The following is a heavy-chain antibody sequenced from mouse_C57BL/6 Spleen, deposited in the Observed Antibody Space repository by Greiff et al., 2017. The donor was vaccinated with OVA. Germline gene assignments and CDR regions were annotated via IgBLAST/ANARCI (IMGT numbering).Heavy chain of an antibody. CDR3: ARSSYDGYYDY. D-gene: IGHD2-3*01. CDR1: GYAFTNYL. Sequence: QVQLQQSGAELVRPGTSVKVSCKASGYAFTNYLLEWVKQRPGQGLEWIGVINPGSGGTNYNEKFKGKATLTADKSSSTAYMQLSSLTSEDSAVYFCARSSYDGYYDYWGQGTLVTVSA. CDR2: INPGSGGT. J-gene: IGHJ3*01. V-gene: IGHV1-54*01.